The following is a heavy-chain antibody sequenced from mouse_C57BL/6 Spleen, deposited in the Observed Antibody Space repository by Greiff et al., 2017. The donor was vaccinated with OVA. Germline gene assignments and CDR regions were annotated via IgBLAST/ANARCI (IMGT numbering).Heavy chain of an antibody. CDR3: ARSSLITTVPYFDY. V-gene: IGHV1-42*01. Sequence: EVQLQQSGPELVKPGASVQISCKASGYSFTGYYMNWVKQSPEKSLEWIGEINPSTGGTTYNQKFKAKATLTVDKSSSTAYMQLKSLTSEDSAVYYCARSSLITTVPYFDYWGQGTTLTVSS. CDR1: GYSFTGYY. J-gene: IGHJ2*01. D-gene: IGHD1-1*01. CDR2: INPSTGGT.